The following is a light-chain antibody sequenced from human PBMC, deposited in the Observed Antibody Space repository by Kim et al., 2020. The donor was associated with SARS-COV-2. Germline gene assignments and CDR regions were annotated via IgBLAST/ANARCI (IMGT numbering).Light chain of an antibody. CDR2: DAS. V-gene: IGKV1-5*01. CDR1: QSISSW. Sequence: DIQMTQSPSTLSASVGDRVTITCRASQSISSWLAWYQQKPGKAPKLLIYDASSLESGVPSRFSGSGSGTEFTLTISSLQPDDFATYYCKQYNSYSNTFGQGNKLEI. J-gene: IGKJ2*01. CDR3: KQYNSYSNT.